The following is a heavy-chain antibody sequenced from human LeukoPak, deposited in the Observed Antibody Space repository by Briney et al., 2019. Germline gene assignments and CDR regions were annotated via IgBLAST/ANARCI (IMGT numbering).Heavy chain of an antibody. CDR1: GFTVSSNY. CDR2: IYSGGST. J-gene: IGHJ5*02. CDR3: ARAREAAAGKYNWFDP. V-gene: IGHV3-53*01. D-gene: IGHD6-13*01. Sequence: GGSLRLSCAASGFTVSSNYISWVRQAPGKGLEWVSVIYSGGSTYYADSVKGRFTIPRDNSKNTLYLQMNSLRAEDTAVYYCARAREAAAGKYNWFDPRGQGTLVTVSS.